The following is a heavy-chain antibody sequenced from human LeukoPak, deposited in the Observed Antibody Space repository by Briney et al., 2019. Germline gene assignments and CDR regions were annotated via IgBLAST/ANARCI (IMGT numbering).Heavy chain of an antibody. V-gene: IGHV5-51*01. D-gene: IGHD7-27*01. CDR1: GYSFTSYW. J-gene: IGHJ4*02. CDR2: IYPGDSDT. Sequence: HGESLKISCKGSGYSFTSYWIGWVRQMPGKGLEWMGIIYPGDSDTRYSPSFQGQVTISADKSISTAYLQWSSLKASDTAMYYCARQGETGPATPGFDYWGQGTLVTVSS. CDR3: ARQGETGPATPGFDY.